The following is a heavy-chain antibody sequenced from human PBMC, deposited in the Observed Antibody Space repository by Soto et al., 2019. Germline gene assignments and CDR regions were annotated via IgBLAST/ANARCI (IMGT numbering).Heavy chain of an antibody. V-gene: IGHV1-46*02. D-gene: IGHD2-21*02. CDR2: IRPSGGGS. J-gene: IGHJ4*02. CDR3: ARGGHLAVVTVRFNY. CDR1: GYTLNTYY. Sequence: ASVKVSCKPSGYTLNTYYLHWVRQAPGQGLEWMGIIRPSGGGSTYAQKFLGRVTMTRDTSTSTVFMELSSLRSADTAVYYCARGGHLAVVTVRFNYWGQ.